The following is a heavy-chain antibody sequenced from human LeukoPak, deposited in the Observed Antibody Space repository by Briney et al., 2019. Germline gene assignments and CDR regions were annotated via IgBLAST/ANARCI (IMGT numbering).Heavy chain of an antibody. V-gene: IGHV3-23*01. J-gene: IGHJ4*02. CDR2: ISGRGGST. Sequence: GGSLRLSCAASGLTFSNYAMSWVRQAPGKRLEWVSVISGRGGSTYYADSVKGRFTISRDNSKNTLYLQMNSLRAEDTAVYYCAKLESWYYFDSWGLGTLVTVSS. D-gene: IGHD2-15*01. CDR1: GLTFSNYA. CDR3: AKLESWYYFDS.